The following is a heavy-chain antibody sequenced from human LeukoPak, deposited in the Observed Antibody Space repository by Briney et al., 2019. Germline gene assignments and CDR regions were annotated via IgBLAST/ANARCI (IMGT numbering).Heavy chain of an antibody. CDR1: GYTFTGYY. J-gene: IGHJ4*02. V-gene: IGHV1-2*02. Sequence: GASVKVSCKASGYTFTGYYMHWVRQAPGQGLEWMGWINPNSGGTNYAQKFQGRVTITADESTSTAYMELSSLRSEDTAVYYCAREEMQPRSYSGSYYLDYWGQGTLVTVSS. CDR3: AREEMQPRSYSGSYYLDY. CDR2: INPNSGGT. D-gene: IGHD1-26*01.